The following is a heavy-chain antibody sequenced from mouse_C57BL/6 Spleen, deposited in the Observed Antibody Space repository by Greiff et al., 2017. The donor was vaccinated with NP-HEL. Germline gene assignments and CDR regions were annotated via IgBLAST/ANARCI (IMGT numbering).Heavy chain of an antibody. CDR3: ARHEEVYSGFAY. J-gene: IGHJ3*01. D-gene: IGHD2-1*01. CDR1: GFTFSSYG. CDR2: ISSGGSYT. Sequence: EVKLVESGGDLVKPGGSLKLSCAASGFTFSSYGMSWVRQTPDKRLEWVATISSGGSYTYYPDSVKGRFTISRDNAKNTLYLQMSSLKSEDTAMYYCARHEEVYSGFAYWGQGTLVTVSA. V-gene: IGHV5-6*01.